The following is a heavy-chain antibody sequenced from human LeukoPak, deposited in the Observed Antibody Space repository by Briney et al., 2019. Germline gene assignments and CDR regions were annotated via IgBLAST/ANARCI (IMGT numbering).Heavy chain of an antibody. CDR1: GFTFDDYA. J-gene: IGHJ4*02. CDR2: ISWNSGSI. D-gene: IGHD4-23*01. Sequence: PGRSLRLSCAASGFTFDDYAMHWVRQAPGKGLEWVSGISWNSGSIGYADSVKGRFTISRDNAKNSLYLQMNSLRAEDMALYYCAKDGSSSYGGTTGFDYWGQGTQVTVSS. V-gene: IGHV3-9*03. CDR3: AKDGSSSYGGTTGFDY.